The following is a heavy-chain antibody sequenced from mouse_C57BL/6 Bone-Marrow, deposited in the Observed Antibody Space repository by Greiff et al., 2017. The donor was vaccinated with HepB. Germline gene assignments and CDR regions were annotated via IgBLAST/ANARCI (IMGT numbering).Heavy chain of an antibody. CDR1: GFTFSSYG. D-gene: IGHD2-4*01. V-gene: IGHV5-6*01. CDR3: ARLFYYDYVSWFAY. Sequence: EVKLQESGGDLVKPGGSLKLSCAASGFTFSSYGMSWVRQTPDKRLEWVATISSGGSYTYYPDSVKGRFTISRDNAKNTLYLQMSSLKSEDTAMYYCARLFYYDYVSWFAYWGQGTLVTVSA. CDR2: ISSGGSYT. J-gene: IGHJ3*01.